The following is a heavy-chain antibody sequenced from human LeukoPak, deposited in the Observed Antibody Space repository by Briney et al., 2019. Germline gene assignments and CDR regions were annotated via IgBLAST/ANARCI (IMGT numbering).Heavy chain of an antibody. D-gene: IGHD5-18*01. CDR1: GFTFSSYW. CDR3: ASVYSYGWFDY. V-gene: IGHV3-7*01. Sequence: PGGSLRLSCAASGFTFSSYWMSWVRQAPGKGLEWVANIKQDGSEKYYVDSVKGRFTISRDNSKNTLYLQMNSLRAEDTAVYYCASVYSYGWFDYWGQGTLVTVSS. CDR2: IKQDGSEK. J-gene: IGHJ5*01.